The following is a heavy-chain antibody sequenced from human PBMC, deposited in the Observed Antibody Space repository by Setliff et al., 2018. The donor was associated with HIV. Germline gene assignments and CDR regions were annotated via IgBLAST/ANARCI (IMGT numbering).Heavy chain of an antibody. J-gene: IGHJ5*02. CDR3: ARHVDSDGSGNPDWFDP. V-gene: IGHV4-39*01. Sequence: SETLSLTCTVSGDSVNSESYFWGWIRQSPRKGLEWIGTLYYSGDTHYNPSLKSRATISVDTSKDQFSLNLNFVTAADTAVYYCARHVDSDGSGNPDWFDPWGQGTLVTVSS. CDR1: GDSVNSESYF. D-gene: IGHD3-22*01. CDR2: LYYSGDT.